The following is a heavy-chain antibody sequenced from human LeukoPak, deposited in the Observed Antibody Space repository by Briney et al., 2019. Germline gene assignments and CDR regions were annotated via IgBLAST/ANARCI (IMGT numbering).Heavy chain of an antibody. D-gene: IGHD3-3*01. Sequence: ASVKVSCKASGYTFSSYYMHWVRQAPGQGLEWMGIINPSGGSTSYAHKFQGRVTMTRDTSTSTVYMELSNLRPEDTAVYYCARGHRVTIFGVVWEGGPNDAFDIWGQGTMVTVSS. V-gene: IGHV1-46*01. J-gene: IGHJ3*02. CDR2: INPSGGST. CDR1: GYTFSSYY. CDR3: ARGHRVTIFGVVWEGGPNDAFDI.